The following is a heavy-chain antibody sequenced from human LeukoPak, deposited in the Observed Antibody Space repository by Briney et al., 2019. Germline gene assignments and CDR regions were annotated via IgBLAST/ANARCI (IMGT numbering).Heavy chain of an antibody. Sequence: GASVKVSCKASVGTFSSYAISWVRQAPGQGLEWMGGIIPIFGTANYAQKFQGRVTITADESTSTAYMELSSLRSEDTAVYYCARVHPDWYFDLWGRGTLVTVSS. J-gene: IGHJ2*01. CDR3: ARVHPDWYFDL. V-gene: IGHV1-69*01. CDR2: IIPIFGTA. CDR1: VGTFSSYA.